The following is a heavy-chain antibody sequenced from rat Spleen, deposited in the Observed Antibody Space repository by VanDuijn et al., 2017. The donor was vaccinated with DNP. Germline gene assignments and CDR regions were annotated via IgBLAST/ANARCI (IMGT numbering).Heavy chain of an antibody. Sequence: EVQLQESGPGLVKPSQSLSLTCSVTGYSITSNYWAWIRKFPGNKMEWMGYISYSGSTSYNPSLKSRISITRDTSKNQFFLQLNSVTTEDTATYYCARYRLGAGNWGQGVMVTVSS. V-gene: IGHV3-1*01. J-gene: IGHJ2*01. CDR2: ISYSGST. CDR3: ARYRLGAGN. D-gene: IGHD5-1*01. CDR1: GYSITSNY.